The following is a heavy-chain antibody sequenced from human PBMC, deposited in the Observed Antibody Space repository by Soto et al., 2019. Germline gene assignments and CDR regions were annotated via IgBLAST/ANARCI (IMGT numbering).Heavy chain of an antibody. CDR1: GFAFSSNP. V-gene: IGHV3-23*01. Sequence: GGSLRLSCAASGFAFSSNPMSWVRHAPEKGMEWVSGISDNGDLTYIADSVKGRFTISRANSKNPLYLQLKSLRAEDTADYYFVRRAFHSSHTCDIWGQGTVVTVSS. CDR2: ISDNGDLT. D-gene: IGHD4-4*01. J-gene: IGHJ3*02. CDR3: VRRAFHSSHTCDI.